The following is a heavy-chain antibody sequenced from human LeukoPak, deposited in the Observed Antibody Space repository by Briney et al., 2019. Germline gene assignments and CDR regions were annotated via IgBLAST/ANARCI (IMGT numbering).Heavy chain of an antibody. V-gene: IGHV4-59*08. CDR1: GGSISSYY. CDR2: IYNTGST. D-gene: IGHD6-13*01. Sequence: PSETLSLTCTVSGGSISSYYWSWIRQPPGKGLEWIAYIYNTGSTNYNPSLKSRVTISIDTSRNQFSLKLSSVTAADTAVYYCARQGGISWYDPVYNWFDPWGPGTLVTVSS. J-gene: IGHJ5*02. CDR3: ARQGGISWYDPVYNWFDP.